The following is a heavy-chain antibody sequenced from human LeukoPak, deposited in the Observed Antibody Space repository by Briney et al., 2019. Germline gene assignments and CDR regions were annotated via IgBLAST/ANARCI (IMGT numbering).Heavy chain of an antibody. Sequence: ASVKVSCKASGYTFTSYDINWVRQATGQGLEWMGWMNPNSGNTGYAQKFQGRVTITRNTSISTAYMELSSLRSEDTAVYYCARGRAGSRYKLNAFDIWGQGTMVTVSS. D-gene: IGHD5-18*01. CDR2: MNPNSGNT. CDR3: ARGRAGSRYKLNAFDI. J-gene: IGHJ3*02. V-gene: IGHV1-8*03. CDR1: GYTFTSYD.